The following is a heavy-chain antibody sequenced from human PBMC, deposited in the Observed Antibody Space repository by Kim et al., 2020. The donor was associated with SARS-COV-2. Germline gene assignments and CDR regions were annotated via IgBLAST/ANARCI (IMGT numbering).Heavy chain of an antibody. J-gene: IGHJ4*02. CDR3: ARSNYVRYYSDY. V-gene: IGHV4-59*01. CDR1: GDSISSYY. D-gene: IGHD4-4*01. CDR2: IYHSGST. Sequence: SETLSLTCTVSGDSISSYYWSWIRQPPGKGLEWIGYIYHSGSTTYNPSLRSRVTISLDTSKNQFSLRLSSVAAADTAVYYCARSNYVRYYSDYWGQGTLVTVSS.